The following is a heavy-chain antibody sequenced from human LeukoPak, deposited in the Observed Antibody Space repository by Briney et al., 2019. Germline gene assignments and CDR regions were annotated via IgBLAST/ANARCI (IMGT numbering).Heavy chain of an antibody. J-gene: IGHJ4*02. V-gene: IGHV3-23*01. D-gene: IGHD4-17*01. CDR2: ISGSGGST. CDR3: ARFSTVTKIDY. Sequence: GGSLRLSCAASGFTFSSYAMSWVRQAPGKGLEWVSGISGSGGSTYYADSVKGRFTISRDNAKNSLYPQMNSLRAEDTAVYYCARFSTVTKIDYWGQGTLVTVSS. CDR1: GFTFSSYA.